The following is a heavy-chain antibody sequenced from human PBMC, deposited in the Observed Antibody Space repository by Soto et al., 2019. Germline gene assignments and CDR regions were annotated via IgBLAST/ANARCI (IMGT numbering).Heavy chain of an antibody. CDR1: GGSISSYY. J-gene: IGHJ6*02. CDR3: AREMVSSRWYKGYYYYGMDV. D-gene: IGHD6-13*01. V-gene: IGHV4-4*07. CDR2: IYTSGST. Sequence: SETLSLTCTVSGGSISSYYWSWIRQPAGKGLEWIGRIYTSGSTNYNPSLKSRVTMSVDTSKNQFSLKLSSVTAADTAVYYCAREMVSSRWYKGYYYYGMDVWGQGTTVTVSS.